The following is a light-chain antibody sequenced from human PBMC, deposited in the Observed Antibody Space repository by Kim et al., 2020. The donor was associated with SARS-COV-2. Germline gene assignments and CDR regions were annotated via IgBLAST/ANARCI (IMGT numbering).Light chain of an antibody. J-gene: IGLJ1*01. CDR3: SSHTTSSTYV. V-gene: IGLV2-14*03. Sequence: GQANTDSCTGTRSAVGFYNSVSWYQQHPGKAPNLIMYDVRGRASGVSNRFSGSQSGNTASLTISGLRAEDEADYYCSSHTTSSTYVFGSGTQLTVL. CDR2: DVR. CDR1: RSAVGFYNS.